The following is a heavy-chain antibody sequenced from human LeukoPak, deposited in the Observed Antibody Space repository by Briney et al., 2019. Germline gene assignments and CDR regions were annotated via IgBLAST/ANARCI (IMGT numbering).Heavy chain of an antibody. CDR2: ISGSGGST. J-gene: IGHJ4*02. CDR3: AKGWSYYDSSGKELDY. Sequence: PGGTLRLSCAASGFTFSSYGMSWVRQAPGKGLEWVSAISGSGGSTYYADSVKGRFTISRDNSKNTLYLQMNSLRAEDTAVYYCAKGWSYYDSSGKELDYWGQGTLVTVSS. D-gene: IGHD3-22*01. CDR1: GFTFSSYG. V-gene: IGHV3-23*01.